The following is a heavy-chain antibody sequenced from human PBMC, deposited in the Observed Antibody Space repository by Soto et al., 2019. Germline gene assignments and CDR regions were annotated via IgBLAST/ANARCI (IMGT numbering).Heavy chain of an antibody. D-gene: IGHD3-22*01. CDR2: IDPSDSYT. V-gene: IGHV5-10-1*01. CDR1: GYSFTSYW. CDR3: ASSSPNNYDSSGYQYYYYGMDV. J-gene: IGHJ6*02. Sequence: PGESLKISCKGSGYSFTSYWISWVRQMPGKGLEWMGRIDPSDSYTNYSPSFQGHVTISADKSISTAYLQWSSLKASDTAMYYCASSSPNNYDSSGYQYYYYGMDVWGQGTTVTVSS.